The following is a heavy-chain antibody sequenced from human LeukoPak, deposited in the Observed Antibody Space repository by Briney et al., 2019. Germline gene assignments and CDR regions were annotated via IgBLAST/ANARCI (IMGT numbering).Heavy chain of an antibody. CDR1: GFTFSSYA. V-gene: IGHV3-23*01. CDR3: AKVTFEDDYYGSGSYYLY. D-gene: IGHD3-10*01. Sequence: GGSLRLSCAASGFTFSSYAMSWVRQAPGKGLEWVSAISGSGGSTYYADSVKGRFTISRDNSKNTLYLQMNSLRAEDTAVYYCAKVTFEDDYYGSGSYYLYWGQGTLVTVSS. CDR2: ISGSGGST. J-gene: IGHJ4*02.